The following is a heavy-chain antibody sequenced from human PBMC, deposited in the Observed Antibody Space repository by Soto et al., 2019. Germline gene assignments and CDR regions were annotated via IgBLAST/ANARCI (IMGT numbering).Heavy chain of an antibody. CDR3: ARGPYCGGDCFFAS. Sequence: LSLTCTVFGGSVSDNFWSWVRQPAGKGPEYIGRIHARGSTNYNPSLKSRVTMSVDTSHNQFSLRLSSVTAADTAVYYCARGPYCGGDCFFASWGQGALVTVSS. J-gene: IGHJ5*01. D-gene: IGHD2-21*02. V-gene: IGHV4-4*07. CDR1: GGSVSDNF. CDR2: IHARGST.